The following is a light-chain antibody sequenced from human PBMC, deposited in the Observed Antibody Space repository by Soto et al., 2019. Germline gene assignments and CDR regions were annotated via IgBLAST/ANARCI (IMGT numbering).Light chain of an antibody. J-gene: IGKJ1*01. CDR3: QQYNSYPWT. CDR2: KAS. Sequence: DIQMTQSPSTLSASVGDRVTITCRASQSISSWLAWYQQKPGKAPKLLIYKASSLDSGVPSRFSGSGSGTEFTLIVTSLHPDDFATYYCQQYNSYPWTFGQGTKVEIK. V-gene: IGKV1-5*03. CDR1: QSISSW.